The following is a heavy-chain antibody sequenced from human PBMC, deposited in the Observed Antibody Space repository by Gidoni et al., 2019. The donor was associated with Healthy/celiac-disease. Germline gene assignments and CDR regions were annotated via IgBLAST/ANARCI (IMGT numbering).Heavy chain of an antibody. CDR3: ASTLTIPYYFDH. Sequence: QLQLQESGPGLVKPSETLSLTCPVSGASISSSSYYWDWIRQPPGKGLEWIGSIYYSGSTYYNPSLKSRVTISVDTSKNQFSLKVRSVTAADTAVYYCASTLTIPYYFDHWGQGTLVTVSS. D-gene: IGHD2-15*01. V-gene: IGHV4-39*01. CDR2: IYYSGST. J-gene: IGHJ4*02. CDR1: GASISSSSYY.